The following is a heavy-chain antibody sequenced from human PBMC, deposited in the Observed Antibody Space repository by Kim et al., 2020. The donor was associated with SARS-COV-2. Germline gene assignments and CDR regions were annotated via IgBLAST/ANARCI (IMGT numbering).Heavy chain of an antibody. CDR1: GGSFSGYY. J-gene: IGHJ4*01. CDR2: INHSGST. CDR3: ARGGHSTSCYTSGFYY. D-gene: IGHD6-13*01. V-gene: IGHV4-34*01. Sequence: SETLSLTCAVYGGSFSGYYWSWIRQPPGKGLEWIGEINHSGSTNYNPSLKIRVPISVDTSKNQFSLKLSSVTAADTAVYYYARGGHSTSCYTSGFYYWR.